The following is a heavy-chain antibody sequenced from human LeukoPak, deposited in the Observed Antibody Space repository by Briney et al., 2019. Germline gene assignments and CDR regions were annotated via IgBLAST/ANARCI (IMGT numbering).Heavy chain of an antibody. D-gene: IGHD5-24*01. CDR2: IGPGPSHT. Sequence: TGGSLRLSCAASGFTFNTYGMNWVRQAPGKGLEWLSYIGPGPSHTYYADSVRGRFVISRDDAKSSLYLQMSSLRAEDTAVYYCARGGDGYNWGYFDYWGQGTLVTVSS. V-gene: IGHV3-21*01. CDR3: ARGGDGYNWGYFDY. CDR1: GFTFNTYG. J-gene: IGHJ4*02.